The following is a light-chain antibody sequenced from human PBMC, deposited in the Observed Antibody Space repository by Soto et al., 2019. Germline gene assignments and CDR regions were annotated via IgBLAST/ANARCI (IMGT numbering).Light chain of an antibody. J-gene: IGKJ3*01. CDR3: QQYGSSRFT. V-gene: IGKV3-20*01. CDR2: GAS. CDR1: QSISSSY. Sequence: EIVLTQSPGTLSLSPGERATLSCRASQSISSSYLAWYQQKPGQAPRLLVYGASSRATGITDRFSGSGSGTDFTLTISRLETEDVAVYYCQQYGSSRFTFGPGTKVDIK.